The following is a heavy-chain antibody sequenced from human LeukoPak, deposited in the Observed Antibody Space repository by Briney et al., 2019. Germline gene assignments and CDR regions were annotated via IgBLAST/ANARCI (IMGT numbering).Heavy chain of an antibody. V-gene: IGHV4-59*01. CDR2: IYYSGST. CDR3: ARGFATAAGDY. CDR1: GGSISSYY. D-gene: IGHD6-13*01. Sequence: SETLSLTCTVSGGSISSYYWSWIRQPPGKGLEWIGYIYYSGSTNYTPSLKSRVTISVDTSKNQFSLKLSSVTAADTAVYYCARGFATAAGDYWGQGTLVTVSS. J-gene: IGHJ4*02.